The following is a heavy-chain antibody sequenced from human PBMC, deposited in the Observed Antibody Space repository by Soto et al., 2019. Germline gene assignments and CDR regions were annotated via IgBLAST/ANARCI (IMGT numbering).Heavy chain of an antibody. CDR3: ASKGSYGDTAMAWRY. Sequence: QVQLVQSGAEVKKPGSSVKVSCKASGGTFSSYAISWVRQAPGQGLEWMGGIIPIFGSANYAQKFQGGVTITADEAESTAYMELRSLSSEDTAVYYCASKGSYGDTAMAWRYWGQGTLVTVSS. CDR1: GGTFSSYA. J-gene: IGHJ4*02. V-gene: IGHV1-69*12. CDR2: IIPIFGSA. D-gene: IGHD5-18*01.